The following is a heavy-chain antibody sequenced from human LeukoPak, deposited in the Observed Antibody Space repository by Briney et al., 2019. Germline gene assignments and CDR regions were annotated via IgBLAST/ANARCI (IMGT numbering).Heavy chain of an antibody. CDR2: IYHSGTA. J-gene: IGHJ4*02. CDR3: ARGYGGNVDY. Sequence: SETLSLTCTVSGYSISSGNYWGWIRQPPGKGLEWIGNIYHSGTAYYNPSLKSRVTIPVDTSNNQFSLKLSSVTAADTAMYYCARGYGGNVDYWGQGTLVTVSS. CDR1: GYSISSGNY. V-gene: IGHV4-38-2*02. D-gene: IGHD4-23*01.